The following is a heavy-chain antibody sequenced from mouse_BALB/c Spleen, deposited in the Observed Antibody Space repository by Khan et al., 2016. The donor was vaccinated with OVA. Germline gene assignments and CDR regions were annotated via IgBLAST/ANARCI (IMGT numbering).Heavy chain of an antibody. V-gene: IGHV2-6-7*01. D-gene: IGHD2-1*01. CDR1: GFSLTGYC. J-gene: IGHJ4*01. CDR2: IWGVGST. CDR3: ARAYYANHRDAMDY. Sequence: VQLQESGPGLVEPSQCLSITCTVSGFSLTGYCVNWVRQSPGKGLEWLGIIWGVGSTAYNSAIKSRLNITKDNSKRQVFLKKNSLKTDNTASYYGARAYYANHRDAMDYWGQGTSVTVSS.